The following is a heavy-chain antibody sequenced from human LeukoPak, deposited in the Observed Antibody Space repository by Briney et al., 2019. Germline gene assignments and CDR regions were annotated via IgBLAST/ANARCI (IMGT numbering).Heavy chain of an antibody. CDR3: AKGEMATIYY. CDR2: ISYDGSKK. J-gene: IGHJ4*02. CDR1: GFTFSSHA. D-gene: IGHD5-24*01. Sequence: PGGSLRLSCAASGFTFSSHAMHWVRQAPGKGLEWVAVISYDGSKKYYADSVRGRFTISRDNSKNTLYLQMNSLRAEDTALYYCAKGEMATIYYWGQGTLVTVSS. V-gene: IGHV3-30*18.